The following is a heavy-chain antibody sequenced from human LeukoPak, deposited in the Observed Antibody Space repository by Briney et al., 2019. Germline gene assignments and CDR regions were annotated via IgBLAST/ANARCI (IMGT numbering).Heavy chain of an antibody. CDR3: AKDSPVATR. V-gene: IGHV3-23*01. Sequence: PGGSLRLSCATSGFTFSSSAMSWVRQAPGKGLAWVSSITDSGDGEYYADSVKGRFTISRDDSKNMLYLQMNSLRAEDTAVYYCAKDSPVATRWGQGTLVTVSS. J-gene: IGHJ4*02. CDR1: GFTFSSSA. CDR2: ITDSGDGE. D-gene: IGHD1-26*01.